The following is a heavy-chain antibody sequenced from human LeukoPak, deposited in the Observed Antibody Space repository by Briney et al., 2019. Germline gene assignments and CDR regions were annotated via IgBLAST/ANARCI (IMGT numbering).Heavy chain of an antibody. J-gene: IGHJ6*03. Sequence: GASVKVSCKASGGTFSSYAISWVRQAPGQGLEWMGGIIPIFGTANYAQKFQGRVTITTDESTSTAYMELSSLRSEDTAVYYCARSARVAGTYYHYMDVWGKGTTVTVSS. CDR1: GGTFSSYA. CDR2: IIPIFGTA. CDR3: ARSARVAGTYYHYMDV. V-gene: IGHV1-69*05. D-gene: IGHD6-19*01.